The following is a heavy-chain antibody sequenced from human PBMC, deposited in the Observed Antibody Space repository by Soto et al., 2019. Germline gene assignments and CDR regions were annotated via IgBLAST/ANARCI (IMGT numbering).Heavy chain of an antibody. J-gene: IGHJ4*01. CDR2: IYGDGSHR. D-gene: IGHD6-19*01. CDR1: GFTLSGYA. V-gene: IGHV3-21*01. CDR3: VRAPEQRPIDF. Sequence: GVSLRLSCAASGFTLSGYAMDWVRQAPGKGLEYISSIYGDGSHRYYTDSVRGRFTISRDNAKNTLYLQMDSLRAEDTAVYYCVRAPEQRPIDFWGHGSLVNVSS.